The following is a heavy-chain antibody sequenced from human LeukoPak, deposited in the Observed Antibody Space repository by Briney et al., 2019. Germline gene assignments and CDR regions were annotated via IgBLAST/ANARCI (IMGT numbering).Heavy chain of an antibody. V-gene: IGHV3-53*01. CDR2: IYSGGST. J-gene: IGHJ4*02. D-gene: IGHD3-22*01. CDR1: GFTVSSNY. Sequence: QPGGSLRHSCAASGFTVSSNYMSWVRQAPGKGLEWVSVIYSGGSTYYADSVKGRFTISRDNSKNTLYLQMNSLRAEDTAVYYCARYSSGNFDYWGQGTLVTVSS. CDR3: ARYSSGNFDY.